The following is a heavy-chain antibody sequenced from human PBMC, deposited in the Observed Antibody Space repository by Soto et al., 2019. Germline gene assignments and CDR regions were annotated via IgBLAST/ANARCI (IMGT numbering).Heavy chain of an antibody. V-gene: IGHV1-3*01. D-gene: IGHD2-2*01. CDR1: GYTFTSYA. CDR3: ARVPRRYCSSTSCLNWFDP. J-gene: IGHJ5*02. Sequence: QVQLVQSGAEVKKPGASVKVSCKASGYTFTSYAMHWVRQAPGQRLEWMGWINAGNGNTKYSQKFQGRVTITRDTSASTAYMELSSLRSEDTAVYYCARVPRRYCSSTSCLNWFDPWGQGTLVTVSS. CDR2: INAGNGNT.